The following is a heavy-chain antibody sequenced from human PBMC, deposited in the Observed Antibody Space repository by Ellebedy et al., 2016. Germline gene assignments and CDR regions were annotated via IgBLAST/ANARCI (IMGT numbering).Heavy chain of an antibody. CDR1: GGSFSGYY. Sequence: SETLSLTCAVYGGSFSGYYWSWIRQPPGKGLEWIGEINHSGSTNYNPSLKSRVTISVDTSKNQFSLKLSSVTAADTAAYYCARDYYDSSGYYGWFDPWGQGTLVTVSS. J-gene: IGHJ5*02. V-gene: IGHV4-34*01. D-gene: IGHD3-22*01. CDR2: INHSGST. CDR3: ARDYYDSSGYYGWFDP.